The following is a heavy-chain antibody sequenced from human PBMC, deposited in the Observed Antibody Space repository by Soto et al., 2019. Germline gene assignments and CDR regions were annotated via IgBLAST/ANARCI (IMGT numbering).Heavy chain of an antibody. D-gene: IGHD5-12*01. CDR3: ARDPRGYSGYVVHYYGMEV. CDR1: GDTLTDYY. Sequence: ASVKVSCKASGDTLTDYYMHWVRQAPGQGLEWMGWINPNTGDTNYAQKFQGRDTMTRDTSISTAYMELSRLRSDDTAVYYCARDPRGYSGYVVHYYGMEVWGQRTTVNLSS. CDR2: INPNTGDT. V-gene: IGHV1-2*02. J-gene: IGHJ6*01.